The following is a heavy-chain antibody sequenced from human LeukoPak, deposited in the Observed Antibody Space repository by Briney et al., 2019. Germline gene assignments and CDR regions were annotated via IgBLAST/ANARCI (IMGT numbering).Heavy chain of an antibody. V-gene: IGHV3-21*01. CDR2: INPTSTSI. J-gene: IGHJ4*02. CDR1: GFTFSDYS. D-gene: IGHD3-22*01. CDR3: VRLRRNSDRSGYYYYYNY. Sequence: GGSLRLSCAASGFTFSDYSINWVRQAPGKGLEWVSSINPTSTSIYYADAVKGRFIISRDNAKSSLFLQMNSLRAEDTALYYGVRLRRNSDRSGYYYYYNYWGQGILVTVSS.